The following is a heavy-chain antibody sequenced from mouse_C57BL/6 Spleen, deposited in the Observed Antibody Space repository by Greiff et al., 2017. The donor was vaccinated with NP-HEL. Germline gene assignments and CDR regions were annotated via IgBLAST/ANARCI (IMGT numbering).Heavy chain of an antibody. V-gene: IGHV1-81*01. CDR2: IYPRSGNT. CDR3: ANYGNYTPYWYFDV. CDR1: GYTFTSYG. D-gene: IGHD2-1*01. J-gene: IGHJ1*03. Sequence: QVQLKESGAELARPGASVKLSCKASGYTFTSYGISWVKQRTGQGLEWIGEIYPRSGNTYYNEKFKGKATLTADKSSSTAYMELRSLTSEDSAVYFCANYGNYTPYWYFDVWGTGTTVTVSS.